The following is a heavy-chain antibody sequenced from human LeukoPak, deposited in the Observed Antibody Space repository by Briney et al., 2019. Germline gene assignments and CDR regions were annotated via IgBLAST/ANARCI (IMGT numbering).Heavy chain of an antibody. V-gene: IGHV3-11*01. CDR1: GFTFSDYY. J-gene: IGHJ3*02. CDR3: AKDMMAIVGGTTSAFDM. Sequence: PGGSLRLSCAASGFTFSDYYMSWLRQAPGKGLEWVSYISSSGSTIYYADSVKGRFTISRDNAKNSLYLQMNSLRAEDTAVYYCAKDMMAIVGGTTSAFDMWGQGTMVTVSS. CDR2: ISSSGSTI. D-gene: IGHD1-26*01.